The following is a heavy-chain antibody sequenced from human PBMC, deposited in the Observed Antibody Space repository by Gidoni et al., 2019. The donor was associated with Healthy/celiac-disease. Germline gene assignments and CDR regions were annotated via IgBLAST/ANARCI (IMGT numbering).Heavy chain of an antibody. D-gene: IGHD6-6*01. CDR3: AREGSSSPIDD. CDR1: RFTFSSYW. Sequence: EVQLVESGGGLVQPGGSLRLSCAASRFTFSSYWMSWVRQAPGKGLEWVANIKQDGSEKYYVDSVKGRFTISRDNAKNALYRQMNSLRAEDTAVYYCAREGSSSPIDDWGQGTLVTVSS. V-gene: IGHV3-7*01. J-gene: IGHJ4*02. CDR2: IKQDGSEK.